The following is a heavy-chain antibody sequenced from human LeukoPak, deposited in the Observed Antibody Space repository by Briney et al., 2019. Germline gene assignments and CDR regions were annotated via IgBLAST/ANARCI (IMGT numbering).Heavy chain of an antibody. J-gene: IGHJ6*02. Sequence: SETLSLTCAVYGGSFSGYYWSWIRQPPGKGLEWIGEINNSGSTNYNPSLKSRVTISVDTSKNQFSLKLSSVTAADTAVYYCARGGYSSGWSADYYYYYGMDVWGQGTTVTVSS. V-gene: IGHV4-34*01. D-gene: IGHD6-19*01. CDR1: GGSFSGYY. CDR2: INNSGST. CDR3: ARGGYSSGWSADYYYYYGMDV.